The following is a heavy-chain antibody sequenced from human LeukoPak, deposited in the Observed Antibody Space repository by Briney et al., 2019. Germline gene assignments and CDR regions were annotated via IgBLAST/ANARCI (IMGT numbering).Heavy chain of an antibody. CDR1: GFTFTSHS. CDR3: ARGLVVEMFYYYMDV. Sequence: GVSLRLSCVASGFTFTSHSLNWLRQAPGKGLEWVASISSNSDYILYAESVKGRFTISRDNAKNSLYLQMNSLRAEDTAVYYCARGLVVEMFYYYMDVWGKGTMVTVSS. V-gene: IGHV3-21*01. CDR2: ISSNSDYI. J-gene: IGHJ6*03. D-gene: IGHD5-24*01.